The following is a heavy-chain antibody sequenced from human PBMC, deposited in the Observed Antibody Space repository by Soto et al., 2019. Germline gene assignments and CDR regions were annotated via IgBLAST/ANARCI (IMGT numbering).Heavy chain of an antibody. Sequence: QVQLQQLGAGLLKPSETLALTCAVYGGSFSGYYWSWIRQPPGKGPEWIGEINHSGSTNYNPSLKSRVTISVDTSKDQFSLTLSSVAAADTAVYYCARTMDIVVVGADFDIWCRGTMVTASS. CDR2: INHSGST. V-gene: IGHV4-34*01. CDR1: GGSFSGYY. D-gene: IGHD2-15*01. CDR3: ARTMDIVVVGADFDI. J-gene: IGHJ3*02.